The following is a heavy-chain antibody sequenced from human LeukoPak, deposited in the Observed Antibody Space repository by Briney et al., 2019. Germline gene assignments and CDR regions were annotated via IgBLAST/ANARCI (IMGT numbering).Heavy chain of an antibody. CDR3: AREADCSGGRCYRGAFDI. D-gene: IGHD2-15*01. CDR2: ISSSSSYI. CDR1: GFTFSSYS. J-gene: IGHJ3*02. Sequence: PGGSLRLSCAASGFTFSSYSMNWVRQAPGKGLEGVSFISSSSSYIYYADSVKGRFTISRDNAKNSLYLQMNSLRAEDTAVYYCAREADCSGGRCYRGAFDIWGQGTMVTVSS. V-gene: IGHV3-21*01.